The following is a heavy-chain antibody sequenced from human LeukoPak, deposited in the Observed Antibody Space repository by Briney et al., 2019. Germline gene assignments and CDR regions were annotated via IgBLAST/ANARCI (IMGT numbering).Heavy chain of an antibody. CDR1: GFTFSDAW. D-gene: IGHD1-1*01. CDR3: AKKTYINNWSSPNWLDP. CDR2: ISGRGDAT. Sequence: GGSLRLSCAASGFTFSDAWMTWVRQAPGKGLEWVSGISGRGDATYYADSVKGRFTISRDNSKNTLYLQMNGLRGDDTAIYYCAKKTYINNWSSPNWLDPWGQGTLVTVSS. J-gene: IGHJ5*02. V-gene: IGHV3-23*01.